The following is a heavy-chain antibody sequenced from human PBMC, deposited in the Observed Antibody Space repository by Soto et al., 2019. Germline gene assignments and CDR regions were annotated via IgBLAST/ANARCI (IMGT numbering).Heavy chain of an antibody. V-gene: IGHV4-30-2*01. CDR2: IYHSGST. D-gene: IGHD3-10*01. CDR3: ASKSYYGGIDV. Sequence: QLQLQESGSGLVKPSQTLSLTCAVSGGSISSGGYSWSWIRQPPGKGLEWIGYIYHSGSTYYNPSLKSRVTISVDRSKNQFTLKLSSVTAADTAVYYCASKSYYGGIDVWGQGTTVTVSS. CDR1: GGSISSGGYS. J-gene: IGHJ6*02.